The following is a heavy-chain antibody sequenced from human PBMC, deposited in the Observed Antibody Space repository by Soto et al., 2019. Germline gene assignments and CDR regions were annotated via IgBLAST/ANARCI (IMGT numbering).Heavy chain of an antibody. CDR2: ISTNGGST. J-gene: IGHJ4*02. CDR3: VKGEYYYDSSGYYPFDY. D-gene: IGHD3-22*01. V-gene: IGHV3-64D*06. CDR1: GFTFSIYA. Sequence: GSLRLSCSASGFTFSIYAMHWVRQAPGKGLEYVSSISTNGGSTHYADSVKGRFTISRDNSENTQYLQMSSLRADDTAVYYCVKGEYYYDSSGYYPFDYWGQGTLVTVSS.